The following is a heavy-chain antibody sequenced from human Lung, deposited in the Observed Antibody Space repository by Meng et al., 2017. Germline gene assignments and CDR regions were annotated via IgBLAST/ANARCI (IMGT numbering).Heavy chain of an antibody. Sequence: QVQLVQSGVEVKKPGASVKVSCKASGYTFTSYDISWVRQAPGQGLEWMGWISAYSGNTNYAQKFQGRVTMTTDTSTSTAYKELRSLRSDDTAVYYCARDSTVGLRFPKFWGQGTLVTVSS. CDR1: GYTFTSYD. CDR3: ARDSTVGLRFPKF. D-gene: IGHD5-12*01. V-gene: IGHV1-18*01. CDR2: ISAYSGNT. J-gene: IGHJ4*02.